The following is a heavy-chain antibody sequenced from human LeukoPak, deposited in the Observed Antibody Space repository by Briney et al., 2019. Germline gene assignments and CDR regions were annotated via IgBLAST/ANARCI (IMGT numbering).Heavy chain of an antibody. V-gene: IGHV1-18*01. CDR1: GYTFTSYG. Sequence: ASVKVSCKASGYTFTSYGISRVRQAPGQGLEWMGWISAYNGNTNYAQKLQGSVTMTTDTSTSTAYMELRSLRSDDTAVYYCARDRTPTYYYDSSGYFTSDYWGQGTLVTVSS. CDR2: ISAYNGNT. J-gene: IGHJ4*02. CDR3: ARDRTPTYYYDSSGYFTSDY. D-gene: IGHD3-22*01.